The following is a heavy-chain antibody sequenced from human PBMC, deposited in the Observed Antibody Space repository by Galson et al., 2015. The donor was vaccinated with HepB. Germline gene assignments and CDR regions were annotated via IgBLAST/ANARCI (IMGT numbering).Heavy chain of an antibody. D-gene: IGHD6-19*01. Sequence: SLRLSCAASGFTFSSYAMHWVRQAPGKGLEYVSAISSNGGSTYYADSVKGRFTISRDNSKNTLYLQMSSLRAEDTAVYYCVKGPAPGIAVAGYFDYWGQGTLVTVSS. CDR1: GFTFSSYA. J-gene: IGHJ4*02. CDR3: VKGPAPGIAVAGYFDY. V-gene: IGHV3-64D*06. CDR2: ISSNGGST.